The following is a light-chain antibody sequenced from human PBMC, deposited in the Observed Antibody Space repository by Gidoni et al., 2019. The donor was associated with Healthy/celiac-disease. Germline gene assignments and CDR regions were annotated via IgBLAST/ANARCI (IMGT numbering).Light chain of an antibody. CDR1: QSISSW. CDR3: QQYNRR. CDR2: DAS. Sequence: DIQMTQSPSTLSASVGDRVTITCRASQSISSWLAWYQQKPGKAPKLLIYDASSLESGVPSRFSGSGSGTEFTLTISSLQPDDFATYYCQQYNRRFGQGTKVEIK. J-gene: IGKJ1*01. V-gene: IGKV1-5*01.